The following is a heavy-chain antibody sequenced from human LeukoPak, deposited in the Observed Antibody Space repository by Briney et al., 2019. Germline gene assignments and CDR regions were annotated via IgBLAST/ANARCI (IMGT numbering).Heavy chain of an antibody. CDR3: ARHTPVPLPSGFYFEMDV. J-gene: IGHJ6*02. D-gene: IGHD2-15*01. Sequence: SETLSLTCTVSGGSISSFYWSWIRQPPGKGLEWIGYIFSSGSTNYNPSLKSRVTMSVATSKNQFSLKLSSVTAADTAVYYCARHTPVPLPSGFYFEMDVWGQGTTVTVSS. CDR2: IFSSGST. CDR1: GGSISSFY. V-gene: IGHV4-59*08.